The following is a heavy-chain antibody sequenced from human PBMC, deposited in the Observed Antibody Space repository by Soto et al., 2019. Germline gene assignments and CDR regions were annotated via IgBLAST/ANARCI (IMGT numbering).Heavy chain of an antibody. CDR3: ARRSSSWYFDY. D-gene: IGHD6-13*01. CDR2: ISGSDGST. CDR1: GFTLSSYA. J-gene: IGHJ4*02. Sequence: AGGALRLSCCASGFTLSSYAINLGRQAPGKGLEWVSVISGSDGSTYYADSVKGRFTISRDNSKNTLNLQMNSLRAEDTAVYYCARRSSSWYFDYWGQGTLVTVSS. V-gene: IGHV3-23*01.